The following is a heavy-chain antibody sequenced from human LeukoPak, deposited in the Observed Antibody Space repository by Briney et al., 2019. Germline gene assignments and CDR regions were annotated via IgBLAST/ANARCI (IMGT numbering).Heavy chain of an antibody. CDR3: ARSVTTAINWYFDL. Sequence: SVKVSCKASGGTFSSYAISWVRQAPGQGLEWMGRIIPILGIANYAQKFQGRVTITADKSTSTAYMELGSLRSEDTAVYYCARSVTTAINWYFDLWGRGALVTVSS. CDR2: IIPILGIA. D-gene: IGHD4-11*01. J-gene: IGHJ2*01. V-gene: IGHV1-69*04. CDR1: GGTFSSYA.